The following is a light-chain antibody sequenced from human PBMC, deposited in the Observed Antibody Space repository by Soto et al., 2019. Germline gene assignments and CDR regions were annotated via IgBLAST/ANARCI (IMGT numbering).Light chain of an antibody. CDR3: VLYMGSGISV. V-gene: IGLV8-61*01. CDR1: SGSVSTSYY. CDR2: STN. J-gene: IGLJ2*01. Sequence: QTVVTQDPSFSVSPGGTVTLTCGVSSGSVSTSYYPSWYQQTPGQAPRTLIYSTNTRSSGVPDRFSGSILGNKAALTITGAQADDESDYYCVLYMGSGISVFGGGTKLTVL.